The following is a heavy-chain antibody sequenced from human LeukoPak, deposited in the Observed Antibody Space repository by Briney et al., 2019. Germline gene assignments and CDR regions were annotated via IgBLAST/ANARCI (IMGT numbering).Heavy chain of an antibody. CDR2: IYYSGST. CDR3: ARAVRPRGSGSYYNGWFDP. V-gene: IGHV4-31*03. Sequence: PSETLSLTCTVSGGSISSGGYYWSWIRQPPGKGLEWIGYIYYSGSTYYNPSLKSRVTISVDTSKNQFSLKLSSVTAADTAVYYCARAVRPRGSGSYYNGWFDPWGQGTLVTVSS. CDR1: GGSISSGGYY. J-gene: IGHJ5*02. D-gene: IGHD3-10*01.